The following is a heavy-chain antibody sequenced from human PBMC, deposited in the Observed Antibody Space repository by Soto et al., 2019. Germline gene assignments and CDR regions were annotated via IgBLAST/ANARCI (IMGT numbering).Heavy chain of an antibody. CDR3: AKVLISGSDPGGFYFDY. CDR1: GFTFSSYA. Sequence: GGSLRLSCAASGFTFSSYAMSWGRQAPGKGLEWVSAFSGSGGSTYYADSLKGRFTISRDNSKNALYLQMNSLRAEDTAVYYCAKVLISGSDPGGFYFDYWGQGTLVTVSS. J-gene: IGHJ4*02. CDR2: FSGSGGST. D-gene: IGHD1-26*01. V-gene: IGHV3-23*01.